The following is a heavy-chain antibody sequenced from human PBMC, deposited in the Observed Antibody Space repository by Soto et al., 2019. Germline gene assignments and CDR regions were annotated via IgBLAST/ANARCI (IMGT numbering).Heavy chain of an antibody. J-gene: IGHJ4*02. V-gene: IGHV3-23*01. D-gene: IGHD3-9*01. CDR1: GFTFSSYA. CDR2: ISSSGGST. CDR3: AKDWEGLLRYFGSFDY. Sequence: GGSLRLSCAASGFTFSSYAMSWVRQAPGKGLEWVSAISSSGGSTYYADSVKGRFTISRDNSKNTLYLQMNSLRAEDTAVYYCAKDWEGLLRYFGSFDYWGQGTLVTVSS.